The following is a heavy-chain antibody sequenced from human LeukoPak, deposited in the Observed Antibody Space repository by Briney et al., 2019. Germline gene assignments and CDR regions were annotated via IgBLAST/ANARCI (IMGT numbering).Heavy chain of an antibody. D-gene: IGHD3-22*01. CDR1: GYTFTSYY. CDR2: INPSGGST. CDR3: ARDPRSSGYYDY. V-gene: IGHV1-46*01. Sequence: GASVKVSCKASGYTFTSYYMHWVRQAPGPGLEWMGIINPSGGSTSYAQKFQGRVTMTRDKSKSTVYMELSSLRSEDTAVYYCARDPRSSGYYDYWGQGTLVTVSS. J-gene: IGHJ4*02.